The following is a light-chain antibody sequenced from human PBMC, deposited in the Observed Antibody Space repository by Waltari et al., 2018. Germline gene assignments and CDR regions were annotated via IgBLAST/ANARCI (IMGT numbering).Light chain of an antibody. J-gene: IGKJ1*01. CDR1: KSISKY. Sequence: EKVLTQSPGILSLSPGERVTLSCRASKSISKYLAWYQQRPGQAPRLLIYAASNRATGIPDRFSGGGSGTDVSLTISRLEPEDFAVYYCQHHVRLPATFGQGTKVEIK. V-gene: IGKV3-20*01. CDR3: QHHVRLPAT. CDR2: AAS.